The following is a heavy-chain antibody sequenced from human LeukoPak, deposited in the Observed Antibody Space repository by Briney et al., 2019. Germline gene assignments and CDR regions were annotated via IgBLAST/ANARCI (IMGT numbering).Heavy chain of an antibody. CDR3: ARARSYYDFWSGRGAFDI. J-gene: IGHJ3*02. D-gene: IGHD3-3*01. CDR1: GGSISSGDYY. V-gene: IGHV4-30-4*08. CDR2: IYYSGST. Sequence: PSQTLSLTCTVSGGSISSGDYYWSWIRQPPGKGLEWIGYIYYSGSTYYNPSLKSRVTISVDTSKNQFSLKLSSVTAADTAVYYCARARSYYDFWSGRGAFDIWGQGTMVTVSS.